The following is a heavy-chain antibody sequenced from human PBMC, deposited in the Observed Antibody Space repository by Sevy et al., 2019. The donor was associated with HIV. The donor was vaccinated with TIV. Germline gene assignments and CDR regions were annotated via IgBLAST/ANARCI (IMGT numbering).Heavy chain of an antibody. CDR3: ARDRSRYSYGQDAFDI. V-gene: IGHV3-21*01. CDR2: ISSSSSYI. J-gene: IGHJ3*02. D-gene: IGHD5-18*01. CDR1: GFTFSSYS. Sequence: GGSLRLSCAASGFTFSSYSMNWVRQAPGKGLEWVSSISSSSSYIYYADSVKGRFTISRDNAKNSLYLQMNSLRAEDTAVYYCARDRSRYSYGQDAFDIWGQWTMVTVSS.